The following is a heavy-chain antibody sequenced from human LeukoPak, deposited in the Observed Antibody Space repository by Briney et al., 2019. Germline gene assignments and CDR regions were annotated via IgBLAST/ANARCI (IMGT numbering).Heavy chain of an antibody. Sequence: SETLSLTCTVSGGVINTYYWNWIRQPAGKGLEWLGRIHSSGRTNYNPSLKSRVTMSVDTSKNQISLKLSSVTAADTALYYCAGDQDYYYGMDVWGQGTTVTVSS. CDR3: AGDQDYYYGMDV. V-gene: IGHV4-4*07. CDR1: GGVINTYY. CDR2: IHSSGRT. J-gene: IGHJ6*02.